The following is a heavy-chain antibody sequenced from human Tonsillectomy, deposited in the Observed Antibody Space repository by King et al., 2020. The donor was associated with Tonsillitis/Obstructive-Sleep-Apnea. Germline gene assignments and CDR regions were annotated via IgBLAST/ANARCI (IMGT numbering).Heavy chain of an antibody. J-gene: IGHJ6*03. CDR1: GFTFSDYY. CDR3: AGSLAPFYDCWTYYYYYYYMDV. D-gene: IGHD3-3*01. V-gene: IGHV3-11*05. CDR2: ISSSSSYT. Sequence: VQLVESGGGLVKPGGSLRLSCAASGFTFSDYYMSWIRQAPGKGLEWVSYISSSSSYTNYADSVKGRFTISRDNAKNSLYLQMNSLRAEDTAVYYCAGSLAPFYDCWTYYYYYYYMDVWGKGTTVTVSS.